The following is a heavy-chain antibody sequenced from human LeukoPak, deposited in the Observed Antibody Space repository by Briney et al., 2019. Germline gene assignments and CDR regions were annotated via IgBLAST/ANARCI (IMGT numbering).Heavy chain of an antibody. CDR3: ALRYFDRDY. CDR1: GGSISSSNYY. Sequence: TSETLSLTCTVSGGSISSSNYYWVWIRQPPGKGLEWVGSIYYSGSTYYNPSLKSRVTISVDTSKNQFSLRLSSVTAADTAVYYCALRYFDRDYWGQGTLVTVSS. J-gene: IGHJ4*02. V-gene: IGHV4-39*01. D-gene: IGHD3-9*01. CDR2: IYYSGST.